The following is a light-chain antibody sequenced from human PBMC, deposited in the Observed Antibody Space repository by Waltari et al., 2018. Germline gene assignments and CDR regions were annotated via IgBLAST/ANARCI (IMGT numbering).Light chain of an antibody. CDR3: QQRSTWWT. Sequence: EIVLTQSPVTLSLSPGDRATLSCRASQSVGTSLAWYQQRPGHPPRLLIFDASKRAPGIPARFSGSGSETDFTLTISNLEPEDFAVYYCQQRSTWWTFGQGTRVEIK. J-gene: IGKJ1*01. CDR1: QSVGTS. CDR2: DAS. V-gene: IGKV3-11*01.